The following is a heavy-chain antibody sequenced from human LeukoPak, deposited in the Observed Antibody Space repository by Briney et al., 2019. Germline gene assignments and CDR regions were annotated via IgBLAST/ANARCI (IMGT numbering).Heavy chain of an antibody. CDR3: ARGGYYGSGSYPYYMDV. V-gene: IGHV4-39*07. Sequence: SETLSLTCTVSGVSISSSTYYWGWIRQPPGKGLEWIGEINHSGSTNYNPSLKSRVTISVDTSKNQFSLKLSSVTAADTAVYYCARGGYYGSGSYPYYMDVWGKGTTVTISS. J-gene: IGHJ6*03. CDR1: GVSISSSTYY. CDR2: INHSGST. D-gene: IGHD3-10*01.